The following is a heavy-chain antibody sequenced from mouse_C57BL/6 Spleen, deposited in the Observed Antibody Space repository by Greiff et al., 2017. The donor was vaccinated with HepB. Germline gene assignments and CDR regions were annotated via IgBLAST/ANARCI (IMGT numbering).Heavy chain of an antibody. J-gene: IGHJ1*03. V-gene: IGHV1-59*01. CDR2: IDPSDSYT. CDR1: GYTFTSYW. Sequence: HVQLQQPGAELVRPGTSVKLSCKASGYTFTSYWLHWLKQRPGQGLAWIGVIDPSDSYTNYNQKFKGKATLTVDTSSSTAYMQLSSLTSEDSAVYYCARENYGPWYFDVWGTETKVTVP. CDR3: ARENYGPWYFDV. D-gene: IGHD1-1*01.